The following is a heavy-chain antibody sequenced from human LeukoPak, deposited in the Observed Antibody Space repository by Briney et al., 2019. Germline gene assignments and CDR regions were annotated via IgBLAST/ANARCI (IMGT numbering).Heavy chain of an antibody. V-gene: IGHV3-74*01. J-gene: IGHJ4*02. D-gene: IGHD2/OR15-2a*01. CDR2: ISSDGTTT. CDR3: ANFRWG. CDR1: GFTFSSYW. Sequence: QPGGSLRLSCAASGFTFSSYWMHWVRQAPGKGLVWVSRISSDGTTTTYADSVKGRFTVSRDNAENTVYLQMNSLTAEDTAVYYCANFRWGWGQGTPVTVSS.